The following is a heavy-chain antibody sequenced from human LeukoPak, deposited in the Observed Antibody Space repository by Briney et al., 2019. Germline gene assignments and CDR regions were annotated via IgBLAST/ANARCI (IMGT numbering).Heavy chain of an antibody. CDR3: ARPPYYYGSGSYYNPYYFYYMDV. CDR1: GFTFTTCW. Sequence: GESLRLSCAASGFTFTTCWLGWVRQPPGKGLEWVANIKQDGTEKYYVDSVKGRFTISRDNAKNSLYLQMNSLRAEDTAVYYCARPPYYYGSGSYYNPYYFYYMDVWGKGTTVTVSS. V-gene: IGHV3-7*01. CDR2: IKQDGTEK. D-gene: IGHD3-10*01. J-gene: IGHJ6*03.